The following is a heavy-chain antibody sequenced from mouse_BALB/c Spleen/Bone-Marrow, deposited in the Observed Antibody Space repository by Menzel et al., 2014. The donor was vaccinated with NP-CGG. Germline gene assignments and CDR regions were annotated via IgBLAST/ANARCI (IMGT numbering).Heavy chain of an antibody. CDR1: GYTFTSYW. D-gene: IGHD1-1*01. J-gene: IGHJ3*01. V-gene: IGHV1-5*01. CDR3: TRVYYYGSAWFAY. Sequence: EVKLVESGTVLARPGASVKMSCKASGYTFTSYWMHWVKQRPGQGLEWIGAIYPGNSDTSYNQKFKGKAKLTAVTSTSTAYMELSSLTNEDSAAYYCTRVYYYGSAWFAYWGQGTLVTVSA. CDR2: IYPGNSDT.